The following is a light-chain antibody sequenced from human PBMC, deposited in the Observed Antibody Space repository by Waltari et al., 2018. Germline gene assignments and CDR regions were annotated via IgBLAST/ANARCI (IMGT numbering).Light chain of an antibody. J-gene: IGLJ3*02. V-gene: IGLV2-14*01. CDR2: DVS. CDR3: NSYTTSSTWV. CDR1: SRDVGAYNY. Sequence: QSALTQPASVSGSPGQSITISCTGTSRDVGAYNYVSWFQQHPGKAPKLIIYDVSNRPSGVSNRFSGSKSGNTASLTISGLQADDEADYYCNSYTTSSTWVFGGGTKVTVV.